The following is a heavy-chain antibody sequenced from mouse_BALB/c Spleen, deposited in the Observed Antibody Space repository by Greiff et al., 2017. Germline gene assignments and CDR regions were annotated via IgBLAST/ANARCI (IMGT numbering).Heavy chain of an antibody. CDR2: IWGDGST. CDR3: ARDEGGNYWYFDV. D-gene: IGHD2-1*01. Sequence: VQVVESGPGLVAPSQSLSITCTVSGFSLTGYGVNWVRQPPGKGLEWLGMIWGDGSTDYNSALKSRLSISKDNSKSQVFLKMNSLQTDDTARYYCARDEGGNYWYFDVWGAGTTVTVSS. CDR1: GFSLTGYG. V-gene: IGHV2-6-7*01. J-gene: IGHJ1*01.